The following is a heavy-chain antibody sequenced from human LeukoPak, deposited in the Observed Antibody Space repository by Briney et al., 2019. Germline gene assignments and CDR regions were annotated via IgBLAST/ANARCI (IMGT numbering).Heavy chain of an antibody. V-gene: IGHV3-7*01. J-gene: IGHJ4*02. CDR1: GFSFTTYS. CDR2: ANQDGTEK. D-gene: IGHD3-10*01. Sequence: GESLRLSCAASGFSFTTYSMSWVRQPPGKGLEWVASANQDGTEKYYVDSVKGRFTISRDNAKDSLYLQMNSLRVEDTAIYYCVKVAKYYYGSETFYFFEHWGQGTPVTAS. CDR3: VKVAKYYYGSETFYFFEH.